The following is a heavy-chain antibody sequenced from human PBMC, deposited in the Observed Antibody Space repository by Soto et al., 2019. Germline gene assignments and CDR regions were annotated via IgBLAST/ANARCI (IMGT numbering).Heavy chain of an antibody. V-gene: IGHV1-69*01. CDR3: ARGWKDFPH. Sequence: QVQLVQSGAEVKKPGSSVKVSCKASGGTFSSYAISWVRQAPGQGLECMGGIIPVFGTANYAQKFQGRVTINADDSTSTVYMELSSLRSEDTAVYYCARGWKDFPHWGQGTLVTVSS. CDR1: GGTFSSYA. J-gene: IGHJ1*01. D-gene: IGHD1-1*01. CDR2: IIPVFGTA.